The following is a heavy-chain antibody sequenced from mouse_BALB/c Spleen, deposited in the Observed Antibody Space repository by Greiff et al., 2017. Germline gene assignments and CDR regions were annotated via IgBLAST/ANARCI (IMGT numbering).Heavy chain of an antibody. CDR2: ISSGSSTI. V-gene: IGHV5-17*02. Sequence: EVKLVESGGGLVQPGGSRKLSCAASGFTFSSFGMHWVRQAPEKGLEWVAYISSGSSTIYYADTVKGRFTISRDNPKNTLFLQMTSLRSEDTAMYYCARKNGSSYRLTYWGQGTLVTVSA. CDR3: ARKNGSSYRLTY. CDR1: GFTFSSFG. D-gene: IGHD1-1*01. J-gene: IGHJ3*01.